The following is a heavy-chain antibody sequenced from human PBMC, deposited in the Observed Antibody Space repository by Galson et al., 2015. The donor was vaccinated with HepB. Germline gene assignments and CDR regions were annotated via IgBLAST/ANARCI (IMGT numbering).Heavy chain of an antibody. Sequence: ALVKPTQTLTLTCTFSGFSLSTSGVGVGWIRQPPGKALAWLAVIYWDDDKRYSPSLKSRLTITKDTSKNQVVLRMTNIDPVDTATYYCAHRLSSSSWYGHYFDYWGQGTLVTVSS. CDR2: IYWDDDK. V-gene: IGHV2-5*02. CDR1: GFSLSTSGVG. CDR3: AHRLSSSSWYGHYFDY. J-gene: IGHJ4*02. D-gene: IGHD6-13*01.